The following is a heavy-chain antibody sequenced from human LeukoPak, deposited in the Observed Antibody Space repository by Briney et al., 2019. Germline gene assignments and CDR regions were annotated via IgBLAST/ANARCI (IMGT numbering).Heavy chain of an antibody. D-gene: IGHD1-26*01. J-gene: IGHJ5*02. CDR1: GYTFTTYE. CDR2: MNPYTGKA. V-gene: IGHV1-8*03. CDR3: ARGNWENWFDP. Sequence: ASVKVSCKASGYTFTTYEIHWVRQAPGQALEWLAWMNPYTGKAGYAQKFQGRLTTTRNKSISTAYMDLSSLRSDDTAVYYCARGNWENWFDPWGQGSLVTVSS.